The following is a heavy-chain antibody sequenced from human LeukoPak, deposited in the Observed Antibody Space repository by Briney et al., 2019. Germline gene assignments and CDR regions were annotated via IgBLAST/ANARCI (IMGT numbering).Heavy chain of an antibody. CDR3: TRENYYDNDRDY. D-gene: IGHD3-22*01. CDR1: GFTFSSYD. J-gene: IGHJ4*02. Sequence: PGGSLRLSCAASGFTFSSYDMNWVRQAPGKGLEWVSSISSSSYFIYYADSLKGRFTISRDNAKNSLYLQMNSLRAEDTAVYYCTRENYYDNDRDYWGQGTLVTVSP. CDR2: ISSSSYFI. V-gene: IGHV3-21*01.